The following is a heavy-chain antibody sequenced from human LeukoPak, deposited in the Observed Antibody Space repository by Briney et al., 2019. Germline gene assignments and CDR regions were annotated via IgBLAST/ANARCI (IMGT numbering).Heavy chain of an antibody. V-gene: IGHV3-23*01. D-gene: IGHD4-17*01. J-gene: IGHJ1*01. CDR1: GFTFSSYA. CDR3: AEADYGDSGYFQH. CDR2: ISGSGGST. Sequence: GGSLRLSCAASGFTFSSYAMSWVRQAPGKGLEWVSAISGSGGSTYYADSVKGRSTISRDNSKNTLYLQMNSLRAEDTAVYYCAEADYGDSGYFQHWGQGTLVTVSS.